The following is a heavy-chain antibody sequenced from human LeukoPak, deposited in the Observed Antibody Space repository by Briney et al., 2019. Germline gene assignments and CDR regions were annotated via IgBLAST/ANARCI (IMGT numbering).Heavy chain of an antibody. CDR1: GFTFSNYA. V-gene: IGHV3-23*01. J-gene: IGHJ4*02. Sequence: GGSLRLSCAASGFTFSNYAMSWVRQAPGKGLEWVSSIRGAGSGTYYADSVKGRFTISRDNSKSTLYLQMNSLGAEDTAVYYCAKARGFLGRLADYWGQGTLVTVSS. CDR3: AKARGFLGRLADY. CDR2: IRGAGSGT. D-gene: IGHD3-3*01.